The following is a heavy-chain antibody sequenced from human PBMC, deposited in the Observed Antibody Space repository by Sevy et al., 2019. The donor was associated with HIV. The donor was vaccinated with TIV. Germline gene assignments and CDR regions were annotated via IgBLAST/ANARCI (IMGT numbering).Heavy chain of an antibody. V-gene: IGHV3-74*01. Sequence: GGSLRLSCAGSGFTFSRYWMHWVRQAPGKGLVWVSHINSDGSRTDYADSVKGRFTISRDNAMNTLYLQMNSLRAEDTAVYYCATALVSSGRSWGQGTLVTVSS. CDR3: ATALVSSGRS. CDR1: GFTFSRYW. D-gene: IGHD6-19*01. J-gene: IGHJ4*02. CDR2: INSDGSRT.